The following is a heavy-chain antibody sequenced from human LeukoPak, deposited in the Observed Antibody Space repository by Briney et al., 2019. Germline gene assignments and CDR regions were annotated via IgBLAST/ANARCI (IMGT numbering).Heavy chain of an antibody. J-gene: IGHJ6*04. V-gene: IGHV3-23*01. Sequence: PGGSLRLSCAASGFTFSSYAMSWIRQPPGQGLDWVSSITNGGDATFYAGSVRGQFTNYKNNPKTTLFLQITRLRAEARAIYSWPKDRRMMSSYYGMDVWGDGDTVTVSS. CDR1: GFTFSSYA. D-gene: IGHD3-16*01. CDR2: ITNGGDAT. CDR3: PKDRRMMSSYYGMDV.